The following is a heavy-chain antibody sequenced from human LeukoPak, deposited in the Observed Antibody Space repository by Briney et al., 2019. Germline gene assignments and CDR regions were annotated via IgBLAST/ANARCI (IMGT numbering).Heavy chain of an antibody. CDR2: IYPGDSDT. J-gene: IGHJ4*02. CDR3: TRYVLGDSRYDFRRYFDY. D-gene: IGHD5-12*01. Sequence: GESLKISCKGSGYSFTSYWIGWVRQMPGKGLEWMGIIYPGDSDTRYSPSFQGQVTISADKSISTAYLQWSSLKASDTAMYYCTRYVLGDSRYDFRRYFDYWGQGTLVTVSS. V-gene: IGHV5-51*01. CDR1: GYSFTSYW.